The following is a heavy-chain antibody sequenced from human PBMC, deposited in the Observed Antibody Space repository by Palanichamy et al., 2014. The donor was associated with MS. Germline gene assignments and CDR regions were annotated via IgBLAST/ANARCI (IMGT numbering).Heavy chain of an antibody. Sequence: EVQLLDSGGGLVQPGGSLRLSCAASGFTFSSYAMSWVRQAPGKGLEWVSTISDSGGSTYYADSVKDRFTISRDNSKNTLYLQMNSLRAEDTAVYYCAKDTRATDGPWCWFDPRGQGTLVTVSS. J-gene: IGHJ5*02. V-gene: IGHV3-23*01. CDR3: AKDTRATDGPWCWFDP. CDR1: GFTFSSYA. CDR2: ISDSGGST. D-gene: IGHD5-24*01.